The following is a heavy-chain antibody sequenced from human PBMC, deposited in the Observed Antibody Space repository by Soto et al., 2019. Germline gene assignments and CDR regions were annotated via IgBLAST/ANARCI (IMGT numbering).Heavy chain of an antibody. D-gene: IGHD3-3*01. CDR3: ARDLGPIFGVVIRFDY. V-gene: IGHV3-48*04. CDR2: ITSSGSTK. J-gene: IGHJ4*02. CDR1: GFTFSSYA. Sequence: GGSLRLSCAASGFTFSSYAMHWVRQAPGKGLEWVAFITSSGSTKYYADSVKGRFTISRDNAKNSLYLQMNSLRAEDTAVYYCARDLGPIFGVVIRFDYWGQGTLVTVSS.